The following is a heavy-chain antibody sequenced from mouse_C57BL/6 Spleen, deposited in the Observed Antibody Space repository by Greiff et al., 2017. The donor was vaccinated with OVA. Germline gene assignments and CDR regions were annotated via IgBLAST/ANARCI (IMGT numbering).Heavy chain of an antibody. CDR3: VRVYYYGSSPDWYFDV. J-gene: IGHJ1*03. CDR2: INPNYGTT. V-gene: IGHV1-39*01. Sequence: EVQLQQSGPELVKPGASVKISCKASGYSFTDYNMNWVKQSNGKSLEWIGVINPNYGTTSYNQKFKGKATLTVDQSSSTAYMQLNSLTSEDSAVYYCVRVYYYGSSPDWYFDVWGTGTTVTVSS. D-gene: IGHD1-1*01. CDR1: GYSFTDYN.